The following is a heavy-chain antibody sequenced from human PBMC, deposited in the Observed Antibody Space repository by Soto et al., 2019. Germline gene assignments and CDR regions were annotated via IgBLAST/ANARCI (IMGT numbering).Heavy chain of an antibody. CDR3: VRETHDPRDY. CDR1: GFIMSNYR. CDR2: IQSGSGRT. J-gene: IGHJ4*02. Sequence: EVQLVESGGGLVKSGESLRLSCVTSGFIMSNYRLNWVRQSPGKGLEWVSLIQSGSGRTVYADSVRGRFTISRDDAQSSVFLQMSALRAEDTAVYYCVRETHDPRDYWGQGTLVTVSS. V-gene: IGHV3-21*06.